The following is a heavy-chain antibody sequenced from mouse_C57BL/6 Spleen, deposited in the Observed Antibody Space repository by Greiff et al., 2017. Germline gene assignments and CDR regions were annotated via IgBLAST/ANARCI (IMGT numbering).Heavy chain of an antibody. D-gene: IGHD2-2*01. J-gene: IGHJ4*01. CDR2: IDPSDSET. V-gene: IGHV1-52*01. CDR3: ARMGDGYDYAMDY. CDR1: GYTFTSYW. Sequence: VQLQQPGAELVRPGSSVKLSCKASGYTFTSYWMHWVKQRPIQGLEWIGNIDPSDSETHYNQKFKDKATLTVDKSSSTAYMQLSSLTSEDSAVYYCARMGDGYDYAMDYWGQGTSVTVSS.